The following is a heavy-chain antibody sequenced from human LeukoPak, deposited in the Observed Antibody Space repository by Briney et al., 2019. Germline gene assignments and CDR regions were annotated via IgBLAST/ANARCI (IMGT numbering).Heavy chain of an antibody. CDR1: GGSISSYY. Sequence: PSETLSLTCTVSGGSISSYYWSWIRQPPGKGLEWIGYIYYSGTTYYNPSLKSRVTISVDTSKNQFSLNLSSVTAADTAVYYCARANRIKGAFDIWGQGTMVTVSS. CDR2: IYYSGTT. D-gene: IGHD3-10*01. V-gene: IGHV4-59*12. CDR3: ARANRIKGAFDI. J-gene: IGHJ3*02.